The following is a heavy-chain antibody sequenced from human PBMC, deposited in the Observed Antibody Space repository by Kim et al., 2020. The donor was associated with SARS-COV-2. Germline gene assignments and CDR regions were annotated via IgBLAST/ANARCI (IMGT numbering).Heavy chain of an antibody. CDR1: GFIFSGSA. V-gene: IGHV3-73*01. CDR3: NSVPGTNLASWVAFD. CDR2: IRSKANSYAT. Sequence: GGSLRLSCAASGFIFSGSAMHWVRQASGKGLEWVGRIRSKANSYATAYAASVKGRITISRADSKTTAYLQMNSLKTEDTAVYYCNSVPGTNLASWVAFD. D-gene: IGHD1-1*01. J-gene: IGHJ3*02.